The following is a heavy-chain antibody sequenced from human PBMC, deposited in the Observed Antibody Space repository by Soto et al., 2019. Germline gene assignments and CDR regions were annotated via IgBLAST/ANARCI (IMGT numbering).Heavy chain of an antibody. CDR3: ANDKVAFDM. D-gene: IGHD3-9*01. CDR1: GYIFTGYY. J-gene: IGHJ3*02. Sequence: QVQLVQSGAEVKKPGASVKVSCKASGYIFTGYYIQWVRQAPGQGLEWMGWINTKTGGTKYAQKFQGRVTMTRDTSINTAYMEVSRLRSDDTAVYYCANDKVAFDMWGQGTMVTVSS. CDR2: INTKTGGT. V-gene: IGHV1-2*02.